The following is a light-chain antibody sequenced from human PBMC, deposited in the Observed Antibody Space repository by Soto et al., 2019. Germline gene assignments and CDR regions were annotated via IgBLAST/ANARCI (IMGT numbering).Light chain of an antibody. CDR1: SSDIAAYDY. J-gene: IGLJ1*01. V-gene: IGLV2-8*01. CDR3: SSYAGSGILYV. CDR2: YVS. Sequence: QPVLTQPPPASGSPGQSVTISCTGTSSDIAAYDYGSWYQQHPGKAPRRILYYVSKRRSAVPDRFSAAKSGNTASLTVSGLQAEDEADYYCSSYAGSGILYVFGAGTKVTV.